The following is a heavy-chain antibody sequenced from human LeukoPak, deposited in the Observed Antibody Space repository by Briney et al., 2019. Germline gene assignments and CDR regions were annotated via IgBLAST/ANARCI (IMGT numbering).Heavy chain of an antibody. J-gene: IGHJ4*02. CDR1: GGSISSGGYY. D-gene: IGHD4-11*01. V-gene: IGHV4-30-2*01. CDR3: ARSGTVTTRAQFDY. CDR2: IYHSGST. Sequence: PSETLSLTCTVSGGSISSGGYYWSWIRQPPGKGLEWIGYIYHSGSTYYNLSLKSRVTISVDRSKNQFSLKLSSVTAADTAVYYCARSGTVTTRAQFDYWGQGTLATVSS.